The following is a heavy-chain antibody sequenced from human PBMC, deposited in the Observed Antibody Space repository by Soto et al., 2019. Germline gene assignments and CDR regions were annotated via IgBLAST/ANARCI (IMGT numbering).Heavy chain of an antibody. V-gene: IGHV4-34*01. D-gene: IGHD3-3*01. CDR3: ARGKNYYDMPYGMDV. J-gene: IGHJ6*02. CDR2: INHSGST. CDR1: GGSLICYY. Sequence: PSETLSLTCAVYGGSLICYYWSWIRQPPGKGLEWIGEINHSGSTNYNPSLKSRVTISVDTSKNQFSLKLSSVTAADTAVYYCARGKNYYDMPYGMDVWGQGTTVTVSS.